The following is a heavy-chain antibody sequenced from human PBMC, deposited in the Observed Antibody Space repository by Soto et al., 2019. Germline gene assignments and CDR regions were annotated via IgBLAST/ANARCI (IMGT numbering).Heavy chain of an antibody. CDR1: GFTFGSYS. V-gene: IGHV3-48*01. Sequence: EVQLVESGGGLVQPGGSLRLSCAASGFTFGSYSMNWVRQAPGKGLEWISYISSSGNTIYYADSVKGRFAISRDNGKNSLYRQMNSLRVEDRAVYYCAGAVRGVSDYCGQGTLVTVSS. D-gene: IGHD3-10*01. CDR2: ISSSGNTI. J-gene: IGHJ4*02. CDR3: AGAVRGVSDY.